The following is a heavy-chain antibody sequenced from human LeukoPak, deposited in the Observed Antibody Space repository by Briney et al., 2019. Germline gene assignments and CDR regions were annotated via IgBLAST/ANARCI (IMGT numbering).Heavy chain of an antibody. J-gene: IGHJ6*03. CDR3: ARDSTPARYYYMDV. Sequence: GRSLRLSCAASGFTFSSYAMHWVRQAPGKGLEWVAVISYDGSNKYYADSVKGRFTISRDNSKNTLYLQMNSLRAEDTAVYYCARDSTPARYYYMDVWGKGTTVTVSS. CDR1: GFTFSSYA. CDR2: ISYDGSNK. D-gene: IGHD2-2*01. V-gene: IGHV3-30-3*01.